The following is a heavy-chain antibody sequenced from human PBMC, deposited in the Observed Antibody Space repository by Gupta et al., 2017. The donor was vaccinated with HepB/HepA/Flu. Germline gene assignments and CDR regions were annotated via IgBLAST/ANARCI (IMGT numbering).Heavy chain of an antibody. J-gene: IGHJ3*02. CDR1: GYTFTGHY. V-gene: IGHV1-2*04. D-gene: IGHD3-22*01. Sequence: QVQLVQSGAEVKTPGASVKVSCKASGYTFTGHYMHWVRKAPGQGLEWMGWINPNSGGTKYAQPFQGCCTMTRDTSISKAYRELRRRKAEEPAVSSGARDTYYYDSSGVTQGAYGIRGQGTMVTDSS. CDR2: INPNSGGT. CDR3: ARDTYYYDSSGVTQGAYGI.